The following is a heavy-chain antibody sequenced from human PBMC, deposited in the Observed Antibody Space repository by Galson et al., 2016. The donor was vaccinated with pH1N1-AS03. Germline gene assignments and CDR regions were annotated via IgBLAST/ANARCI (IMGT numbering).Heavy chain of an antibody. CDR2: ISWNSLNT. CDR3: AKDCNLGGSHDD. Sequence: SLRLSCAGSGFTFGDYGMHWVRQAPGKGLEWVSSISWNSLNTGYADSVKGRFTISRDSSKNMLFLQMNRLRPEDTAVYYCAKDCNLGGSHDDWGQGTLVSVSS. CDR1: GFTFGDYG. D-gene: IGHD3-16*01. V-gene: IGHV3-9*01. J-gene: IGHJ4*02.